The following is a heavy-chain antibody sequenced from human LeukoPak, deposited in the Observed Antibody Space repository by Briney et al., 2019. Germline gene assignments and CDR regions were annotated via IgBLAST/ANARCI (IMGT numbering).Heavy chain of an antibody. Sequence: SETLSLTCAVSGGSISSSNWWSWVRQPPGKGLEWIGEIYHSGSTNYNPSLKSRVTISVDKSKNQFSLKLSSVTAADTAVYYCARAPSEHNWSGSNWGQGTLVTVSS. D-gene: IGHD1-1*01. CDR3: ARAPSEHNWSGSN. J-gene: IGHJ4*02. CDR2: IYHSGST. CDR1: GGSISSSNW. V-gene: IGHV4-4*02.